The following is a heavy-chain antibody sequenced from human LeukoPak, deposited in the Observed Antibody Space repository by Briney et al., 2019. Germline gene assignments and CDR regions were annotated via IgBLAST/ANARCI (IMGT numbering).Heavy chain of an antibody. J-gene: IGHJ4*02. CDR2: INPSGGST. V-gene: IGHV1-46*01. Sequence: GASVKVSCKASGGTFSSNAIAWVRQAPGQGLEWMGIINPSGGSTSYAQKFQGRVTMTRDTSTSTVYMELSSLRSEDTAVYYCARESYGEEDNWGQGTLVTVSS. D-gene: IGHD4-17*01. CDR1: GGTFSSNA. CDR3: ARESYGEEDN.